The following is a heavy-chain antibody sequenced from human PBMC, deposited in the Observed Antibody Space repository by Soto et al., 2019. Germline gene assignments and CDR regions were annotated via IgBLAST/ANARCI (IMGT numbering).Heavy chain of an antibody. CDR2: INSDGSST. CDR3: ARKGHSSSWNWFDL. Sequence: EVQLVESGGGLVQPGGSLRLSCAASGFTFSSYWMHWVRQAPGKGLVWVSRINSDGSSTSYANSVKGRFTISRDNAKNTLYLQMNSLRAEDTAVYYCARKGHSSSWNWFDLWGQGNLVTVSS. V-gene: IGHV3-74*01. D-gene: IGHD6-13*01. J-gene: IGHJ5*02. CDR1: GFTFSSYW.